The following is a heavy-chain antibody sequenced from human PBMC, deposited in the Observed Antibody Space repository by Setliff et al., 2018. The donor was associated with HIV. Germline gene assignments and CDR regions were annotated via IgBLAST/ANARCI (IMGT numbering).Heavy chain of an antibody. D-gene: IGHD3-22*01. V-gene: IGHV4-39*07. Sequence: PSETLSLTCTVSGGSVTDISYYWAWIRQPPGKGLQWVGTIFYSGSTYYNPSLKSRVTISVDRSKNQFSLKLRSVTAADTAVYYCARDTYDSRGYFFGYWGQGTLVTVSS. J-gene: IGHJ4*02. CDR3: ARDTYDSRGYFFGY. CDR1: GGSVTDISYY. CDR2: IFYSGST.